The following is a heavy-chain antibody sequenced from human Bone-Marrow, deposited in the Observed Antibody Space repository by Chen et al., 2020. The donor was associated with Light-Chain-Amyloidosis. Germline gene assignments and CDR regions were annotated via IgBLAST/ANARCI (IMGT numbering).Heavy chain of an antibody. J-gene: IGHJ6*02. Sequence: QVQLVQSGAEVKKPGASVKVSCKASGFTFTSYGISWVRQAPGQGLEWMGWISGNSGIGSYAQKCQDRGTLTTDTSTSTVNLGVGSLRCDVTAVYYCARGFWHWLPRDFHYYGMDVWGQGTTVTVS. CDR2: ISGNSGIG. D-gene: IGHD3-3*01. V-gene: IGHV1-18*01. CDR3: ARGFWHWLPRDFHYYGMDV. CDR1: GFTFTSYG.